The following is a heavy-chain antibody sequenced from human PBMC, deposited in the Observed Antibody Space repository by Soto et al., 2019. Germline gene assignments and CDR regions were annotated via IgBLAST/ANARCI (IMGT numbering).Heavy chain of an antibody. D-gene: IGHD6-13*01. Sequence: ASVKVSCKASGGTFSSYAISWVRQAPGQGLEWMGGIIPIFGTANYAQKFQGRVTITADESTSTAYMELSSLRSEDTAVYYRARVYSSSSYYYGMDVWGQGTTVTVSS. V-gene: IGHV1-69*13. CDR2: IIPIFGTA. J-gene: IGHJ6*02. CDR1: GGTFSSYA. CDR3: ARVYSSSSYYYGMDV.